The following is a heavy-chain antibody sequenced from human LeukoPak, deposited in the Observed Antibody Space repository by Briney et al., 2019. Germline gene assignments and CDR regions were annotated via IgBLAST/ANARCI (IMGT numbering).Heavy chain of an antibody. D-gene: IGHD2-2*01. J-gene: IGHJ5*02. CDR2: IYYSGST. CDR3: ARGHCSSTSCYRNWFDP. Sequence: SETLSLTCTVSGGSISSHYWSWIRQPPGMGLEWIGYIYYSGSTNYNPSLNSRVTISVDTSKNQFSLKLTSMTAADTAVYYCARGHCSSTSCYRNWFDPRGQGTLVTVSS. V-gene: IGHV4-59*11. CDR1: GGSISSHY.